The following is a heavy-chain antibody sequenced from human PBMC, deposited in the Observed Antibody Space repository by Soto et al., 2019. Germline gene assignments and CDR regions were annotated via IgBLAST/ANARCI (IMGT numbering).Heavy chain of an antibody. CDR2: IIPIFGTA. CDR1: GGTFSSYA. D-gene: IGHD3-3*01. V-gene: IGHV1-69*01. Sequence: QVQLVQSGAEVKKPGSSVKVSCKASGGTFSSYAISWVRQAPGQGLEWMGGIIPIFGTANYAQKFQGRVTITASESTSTAYLELRSLRSEDTAVYYCARDASHFGVVNNAYYYYGMDVWGRENMVTVAS. J-gene: IGHJ6*04. CDR3: ARDASHFGVVNNAYYYYGMDV.